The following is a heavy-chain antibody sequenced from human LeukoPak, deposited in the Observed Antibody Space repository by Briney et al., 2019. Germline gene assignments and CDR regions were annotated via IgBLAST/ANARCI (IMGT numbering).Heavy chain of an antibody. CDR2: ISGRSDST. Sequence: GASLRLSCAASGFTFSNYAMSWVRQAPGKGLEWVSAISGRSDSTYYADSVKGRFTISRDTSRNTLYLQMNSLRADDTAVYYCAKWGDYDVLTGYYDSDYWGQGTLDTVSS. CDR1: GFTFSNYA. V-gene: IGHV3-23*01. CDR3: AKWGDYDVLTGYYDSDY. D-gene: IGHD3-9*01. J-gene: IGHJ4*02.